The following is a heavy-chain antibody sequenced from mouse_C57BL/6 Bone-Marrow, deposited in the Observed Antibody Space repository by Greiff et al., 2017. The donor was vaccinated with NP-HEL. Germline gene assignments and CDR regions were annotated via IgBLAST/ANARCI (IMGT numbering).Heavy chain of an antibody. Sequence: QVQLQQPGAELVKPGASVKLSCKASGYTFTSYRMHWVKQRPGQGLEWIGMIHPNSGSTNYNEKFKSKATLTVDKSSSTAYMQLSSLTSEDSAVYYCARYDGYSWFAYWGQGTLVTVSA. D-gene: IGHD2-3*01. V-gene: IGHV1-64*01. CDR3: ARYDGYSWFAY. CDR2: IHPNSGST. CDR1: GYTFTSYR. J-gene: IGHJ3*01.